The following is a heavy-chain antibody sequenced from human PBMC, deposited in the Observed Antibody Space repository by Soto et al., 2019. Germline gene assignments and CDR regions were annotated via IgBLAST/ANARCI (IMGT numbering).Heavy chain of an antibody. V-gene: IGHV3-23*01. J-gene: IGHJ4*02. CDR3: AKHSRETTTCCGED. CDR1: VFTFMDYA. D-gene: IGHD2-2*01. CDR2: VSNSGSST. Sequence: PGGALRVTCVDFVFTFMDYAMSWVRQAPGRGLEWVSGVSNSGSSTYYADSVKGRFTISRDNSKNTLYLQMNSLRAEDTAVYYCAKHSRETTTCCGEDWGQGTRVTV.